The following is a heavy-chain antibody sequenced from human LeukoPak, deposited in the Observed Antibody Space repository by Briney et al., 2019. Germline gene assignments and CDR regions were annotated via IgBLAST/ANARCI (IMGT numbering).Heavy chain of an antibody. V-gene: IGHV1-69*04. Sequence: SVKVSCKASGGTFSSYAISWVGQSPGQGLEWMGRIIPILGIANYAQTFQGRVTITADKSTSTAYMELSSLRSEDTAVYYCACDILTGYYLVDYWGQGTLVTVSS. D-gene: IGHD3-9*01. CDR1: GGTFSSYA. J-gene: IGHJ4*02. CDR2: IIPILGIA. CDR3: ACDILTGYYLVDY.